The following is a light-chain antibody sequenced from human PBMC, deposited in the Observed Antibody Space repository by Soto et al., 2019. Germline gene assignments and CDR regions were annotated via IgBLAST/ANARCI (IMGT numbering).Light chain of an antibody. V-gene: IGKV3-15*01. CDR1: QSVSSD. CDR2: GAS. Sequence: EIVMTQSPATLSVSPGERATLSCRASQSVSSDLAWYHQKPGQAPRLLIHGASTRATGIPARFSGSGSETGFTLTINSLQSEDFAVYYCQQYNNWPRTFGQGTKVDIK. CDR3: QQYNNWPRT. J-gene: IGKJ1*01.